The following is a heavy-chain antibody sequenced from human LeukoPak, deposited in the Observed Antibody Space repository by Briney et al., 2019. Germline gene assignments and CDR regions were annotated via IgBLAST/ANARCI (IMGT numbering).Heavy chain of an antibody. Sequence: SETLSLTCTVSGGSISSSSYCWGWIRQPPGKGLEWIGSIYYSGSTYYNPSLKSRVTISVDTSKNQFSLKLSSVTAADTAVYYCARVPDTTLIDYWGQGTLVTVSS. J-gene: IGHJ4*02. CDR2: IYYSGST. V-gene: IGHV4-39*07. D-gene: IGHD1-26*01. CDR1: GGSISSSSYC. CDR3: ARVPDTTLIDY.